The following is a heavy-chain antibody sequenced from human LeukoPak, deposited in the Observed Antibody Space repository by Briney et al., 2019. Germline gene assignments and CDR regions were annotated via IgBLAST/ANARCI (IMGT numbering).Heavy chain of an antibody. D-gene: IGHD3-10*01. CDR1: GFTFNFA. V-gene: IGHV3-30*01. CDR2: ISSGGVLR. Sequence: GGSLRLSCAASGFTFNFAMHWVRQAPGKGLEWVSIISSGGVLRYYADSVKGRFTISRDNSKNTLYLQLDSLRPEDTAVNFCATDSTYYYDSGSSGPHYFDNWGQGTLVTVSS. J-gene: IGHJ4*02. CDR3: ATDSTYYYDSGSSGPHYFDN.